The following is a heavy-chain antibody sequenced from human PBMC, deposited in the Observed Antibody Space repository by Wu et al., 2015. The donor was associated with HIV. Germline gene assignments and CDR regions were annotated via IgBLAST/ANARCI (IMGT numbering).Heavy chain of an antibody. Sequence: QVQLVQSGAEVRKPGASVRVSCKTSGYTFTDYYINWVRQAPGQGLEWMGWINPNNGGTSYAQNFQGRVTMTRDTSISTAYMELTRLRSDDTAVYYCARGSALQYFDLYIYYMDVWGKGTTVTVSS. D-gene: IGHD3-9*01. CDR3: ARGSALQYFDLYIYYMDV. J-gene: IGHJ6*03. CDR1: GYTFTDYY. V-gene: IGHV1-2*02. CDR2: INPNNGGT.